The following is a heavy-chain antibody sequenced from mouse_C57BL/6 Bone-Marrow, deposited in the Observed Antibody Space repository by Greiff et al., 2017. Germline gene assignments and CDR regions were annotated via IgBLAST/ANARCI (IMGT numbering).Heavy chain of an antibody. Sequence: QVTLKESGPGILQSSQTLSLTCSFSGFSLSTSGMGVSWLRQPSGKGLVWLAHIYWGDAKRYNPFLKRRPPTSKDTSRKQVFLKITSVDTADTATYYCARRDNYDYGYFDDWGKGTTLTVSS. CDR2: IYWGDAK. CDR1: GFSLSTSGMG. D-gene: IGHD2-4*01. CDR3: ARRDNYDYGYFDD. V-gene: IGHV8-12*01. J-gene: IGHJ2*01.